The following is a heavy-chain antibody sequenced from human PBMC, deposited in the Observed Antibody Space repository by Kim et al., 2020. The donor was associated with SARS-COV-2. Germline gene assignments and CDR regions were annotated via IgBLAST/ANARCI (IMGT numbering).Heavy chain of an antibody. CDR2: IYYSGST. V-gene: IGHV4-39*07. CDR1: GGSISSSSYY. J-gene: IGHJ3*02. CDR3: AREAWDNWTGNDAFDI. D-gene: IGHD1-1*01. Sequence: SETLSLTCTVSGGSISSSSYYWGWIRQPPGKGLEWIGSIYYSGSTYYNPSLKSRVTISVDTSKNQFSLKLSSVTAADTAVYYCAREAWDNWTGNDAFDIWGQGTMVTVSS.